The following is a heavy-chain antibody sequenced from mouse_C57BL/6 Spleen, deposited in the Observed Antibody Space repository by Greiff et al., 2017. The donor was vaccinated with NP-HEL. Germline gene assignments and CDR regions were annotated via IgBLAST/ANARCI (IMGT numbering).Heavy chain of an antibody. V-gene: IGHV5-17*01. J-gene: IGHJ4*01. CDR3: ARPFTGATMDY. D-gene: IGHD3-1*01. Sequence: EVMLVESGGGLVKPGGSLKLSCAASGFTFSDYGMHWVRQAPEKGLEWVAYISSGSSTIYYADTVKGRFTISRDNAKNTLFLQMTRLRSEDTAMYYCARPFTGATMDYWGQGTSVTVSA. CDR1: GFTFSDYG. CDR2: ISSGSSTI.